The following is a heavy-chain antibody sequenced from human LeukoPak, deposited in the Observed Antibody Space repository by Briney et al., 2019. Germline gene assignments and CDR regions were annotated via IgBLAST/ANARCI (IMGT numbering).Heavy chain of an antibody. J-gene: IGHJ4*02. D-gene: IGHD6-19*01. Sequence: SETLSLTCTVSGGSISGSSYYWGWIRQPPGKGLEWIGGIYYSGSTYYNPSLKSRVTISVDTSKNQFSLKLSSVTAADTAVYYCARDCREQWLVLPVYFDYWGQGTLVTVSS. CDR3: ARDCREQWLVLPVYFDY. CDR2: IYYSGST. CDR1: GGSISGSSYY. V-gene: IGHV4-39*07.